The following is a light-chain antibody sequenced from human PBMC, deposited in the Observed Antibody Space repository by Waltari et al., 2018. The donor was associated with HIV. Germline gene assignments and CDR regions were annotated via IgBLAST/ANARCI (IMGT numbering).Light chain of an antibody. V-gene: IGLV8-61*01. CDR1: SGSVSTSYY. CDR3: VLYMGSGIWV. J-gene: IGLJ3*02. CDR2: STN. Sequence: VVTQEPSFSVSPGGTVPLTCGLSSGSVSTSYYPRWYQQTPGQAPRTLIYSTNSRSSGVPDRFSGSILGNQAALTITGAQADDESDYYCVLYMGSGIWVFGGGTKVTVL.